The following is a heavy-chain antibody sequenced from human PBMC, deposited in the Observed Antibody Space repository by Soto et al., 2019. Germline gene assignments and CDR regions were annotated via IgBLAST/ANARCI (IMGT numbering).Heavy chain of an antibody. J-gene: IGHJ4*02. D-gene: IGHD3-9*01. CDR2: ISFDGNII. CDR1: EFSFSSYA. CDR3: ARTFDTITYYFDY. Sequence: GGSLRLSCAASEFSFSSYAMHWIRQAPGKGLEWVAVISFDGNIIQYADSVKGRFIISRDNSKNTLYLQMNSLRGEDTAVYYCARTFDTITYYFDYWGQGTLVTVPQ. V-gene: IGHV3-30*16.